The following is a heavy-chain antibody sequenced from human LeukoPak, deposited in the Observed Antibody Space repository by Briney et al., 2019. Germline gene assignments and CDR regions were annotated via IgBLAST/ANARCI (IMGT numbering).Heavy chain of an antibody. Sequence: PGGSLRLSCAASGFTFTTYSMIWVRQAPGKGLEWVSYINRNSNSAHYADSVKGRFTISRDNAKNSLYLQMNRLSAEDTAVYYCTRGSQWELLGSCDYWGQGTLVAVSS. CDR3: TRGSQWELLGSCDY. CDR1: GFTFTTYS. V-gene: IGHV3-48*04. J-gene: IGHJ4*02. CDR2: INRNSNSA. D-gene: IGHD1-26*01.